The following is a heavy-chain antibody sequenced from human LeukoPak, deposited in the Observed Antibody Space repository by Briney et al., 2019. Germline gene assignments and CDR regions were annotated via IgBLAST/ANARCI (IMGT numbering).Heavy chain of an antibody. CDR1: GYSISSGYY. CDR2: IYHSGST. Sequence: SETLSLTCAVSGYSISSGYYWGWIRQPPGKGLEWIGSIYHSGSTYYNPSLKSRVTISVDTSKNQFSLKLSSVTAADTAVYYCASRTTGTPDYWGQGTLVTVSS. V-gene: IGHV4-38-2*01. D-gene: IGHD1-1*01. J-gene: IGHJ4*02. CDR3: ASRTTGTPDY.